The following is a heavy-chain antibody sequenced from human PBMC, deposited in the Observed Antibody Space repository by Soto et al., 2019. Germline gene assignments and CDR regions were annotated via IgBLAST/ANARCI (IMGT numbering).Heavy chain of an antibody. V-gene: IGHV4-34*01. J-gene: IGHJ4*02. CDR1: GGSFSGYY. CDR3: AHTPHPTEAHFDY. Sequence: SETMSLTCAVYGGSFSGYYWSWIRPPPGKGLEWIGEINHSGSTNYNPSLKSRVTISVDTSKNQVVLTMTNMDPVDTATYYCAHTPHPTEAHFDYWGQGTLVTVSS. CDR2: INHSGST. D-gene: IGHD4-17*01.